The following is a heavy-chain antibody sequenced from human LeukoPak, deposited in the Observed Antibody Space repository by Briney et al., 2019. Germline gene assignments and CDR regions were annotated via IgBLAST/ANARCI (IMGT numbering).Heavy chain of an antibody. CDR3: ARRRYDSSGYDI. J-gene: IGHJ3*02. CDR1: GGSISSYY. V-gene: IGHV4-59*08. CDR2: INYSGST. D-gene: IGHD3-22*01. Sequence: SETLSLTCTVSGGSISSYYWSWIRQPPGKGLEWIGYINYSGSTNYNPSLKSRATTSVDTSKNQFSLKLNSVTAADTAVYYCARRRYDSSGYDIWGQGTMVTVSS.